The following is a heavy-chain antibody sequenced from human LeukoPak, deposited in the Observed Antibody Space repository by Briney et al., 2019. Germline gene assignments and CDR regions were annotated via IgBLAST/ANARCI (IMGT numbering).Heavy chain of an antibody. CDR2: ISGSGGST. CDR1: GFTFSSYG. CDR3: AKGVGYGDYVSY. V-gene: IGHV3-23*01. Sequence: GGSLRLSCAASGFTFSSYGMSWVRQAPGKGLEWVSAISGSGGSTYYADSVKGRFTISRDNSKNTLYLQMNSLRAEDTAVYYCAKGVGYGDYVSYWGQGTLVTVSS. J-gene: IGHJ4*02. D-gene: IGHD4-17*01.